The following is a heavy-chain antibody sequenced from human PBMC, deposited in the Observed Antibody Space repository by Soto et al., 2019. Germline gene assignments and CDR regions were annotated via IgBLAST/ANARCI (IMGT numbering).Heavy chain of an antibody. CDR2: TCRYGREL. CDR3: VRGTTAWRGMDY. D-gene: IGHD1-1*01. Sequence: GGSLRLSCAASGFTFSTYCMLWVRHTPGTGLVWVSRTCRYGRELYYADSVKGRFTISRDDAKNTLYLQMDSLRVEDTGIYYCVRGTTAWRGMDYWGQGALVTVS. J-gene: IGHJ4*02. V-gene: IGHV3-74*01. CDR1: GFTFSTYC.